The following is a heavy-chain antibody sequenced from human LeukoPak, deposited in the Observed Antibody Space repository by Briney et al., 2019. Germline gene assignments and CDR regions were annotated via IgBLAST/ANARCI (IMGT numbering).Heavy chain of an antibody. CDR2: IIPIFDTA. D-gene: IGHD6-13*01. J-gene: IGHJ3*02. V-gene: IGHV1-69*06. CDR1: GGTFSSYT. Sequence: GASVKVSCKASGGTFSSYTISWVRPAPGQGLEWMGGIIPIFDTAIYAQKLQGTVTLTADKSTSKAYMELRSLRSEDKAVYYCATDSAEQLADGFDIWGQGTMVTVSS. CDR3: ATDSAEQLADGFDI.